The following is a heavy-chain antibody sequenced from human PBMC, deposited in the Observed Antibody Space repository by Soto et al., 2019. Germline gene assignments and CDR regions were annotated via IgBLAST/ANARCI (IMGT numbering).Heavy chain of an antibody. CDR2: LYSGGTI. V-gene: IGHV3-53*04. CDR1: GFSVSSNY. J-gene: IGHJ4*02. Sequence: ELQLVESGGGLVQPGGSLRLSCAASGFSVSSNYMSWVRQAPGKGLEWVSVLYSGGTIYYSDSVKGRFTISRHDSQNTLFLHMNSLRADDTAVYYCAGVQSDSSGWYHFDHWGQGTLVIVSS. D-gene: IGHD6-19*01. CDR3: AGVQSDSSGWYHFDH.